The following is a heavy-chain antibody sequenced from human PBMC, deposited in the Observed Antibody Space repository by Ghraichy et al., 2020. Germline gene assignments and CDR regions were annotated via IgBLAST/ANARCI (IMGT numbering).Heavy chain of an antibody. J-gene: IGHJ6*02. V-gene: IGHV3-48*02. D-gene: IGHD4-23*01. CDR2: ISSSSRNI. CDR1: GFSFSGYS. CDR3: ARGSAVVRFYYYAGLDV. Sequence: ETRSLTCVGSGFSFSGYSMNWVRQSPGKGLEWVSHISSSSRNIFYADSVKGRFTISRDNAKNSLSLQMNSLRDEDTAVYYCARGSAVVRFYYYAGLDVWGQGTTVTVSS.